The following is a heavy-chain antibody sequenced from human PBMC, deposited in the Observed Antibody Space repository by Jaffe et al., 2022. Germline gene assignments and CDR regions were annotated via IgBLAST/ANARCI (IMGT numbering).Heavy chain of an antibody. D-gene: IGHD4-17*01. J-gene: IGHJ5*02. CDR2: IYHSGST. V-gene: IGHV4-38-2*01. Sequence: QVQLQESGPGLVKPSETLSLTCAVSGYSISSGYYWGWIRQPPGKGLEWIGSIYHSGSTYYNPSLKSRVTISVDTSKNQFSLKLSSVTAADTAVYYCATMGKIYGNWFDPWGQGTLVTVSS. CDR3: ATMGKIYGNWFDP. CDR1: GYSISSGYY.